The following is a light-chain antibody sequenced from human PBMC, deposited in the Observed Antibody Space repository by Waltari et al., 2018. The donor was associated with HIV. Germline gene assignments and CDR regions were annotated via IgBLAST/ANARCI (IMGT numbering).Light chain of an antibody. CDR2: SAS. CDR3: QQFYNWPRT. J-gene: IGKJ1*01. CDR1: QSISNN. V-gene: IGKV3-15*01. Sequence: EVVMTQSPATLAMSPGERATVSCRANQSISNNLAWYQQRRGQPPRLLIYSASSRATGIPARFSGTGSVTEFTLTISSLQSEDFAVYYCQQFYNWPRTFGQGTKVEIK.